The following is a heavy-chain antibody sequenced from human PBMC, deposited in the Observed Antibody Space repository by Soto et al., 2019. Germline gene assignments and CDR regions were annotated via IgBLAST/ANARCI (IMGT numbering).Heavy chain of an antibody. J-gene: IGHJ4*02. D-gene: IGHD3-10*01. Sequence: QVQLVESGGGVGQPGRSLRLSCVASGFTFSNYVMHWVRQAPGKGLEWVAAIWHDGSNQYYADSVKGRFIISRDNSKNTLYLQMNSLRAEDTAVYYCARESGRYHFDYWGQGTLVTVSS. CDR3: ARESGRYHFDY. V-gene: IGHV3-33*01. CDR2: IWHDGSNQ. CDR1: GFTFSNYV.